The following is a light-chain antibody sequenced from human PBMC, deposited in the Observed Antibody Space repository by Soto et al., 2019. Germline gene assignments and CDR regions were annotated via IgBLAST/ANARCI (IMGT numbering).Light chain of an antibody. CDR1: QGISSY. Sequence: DIQLTQSPSFLSASVGDRVPVTCRASQGISSYLAWYQERPGKAPRLLIQAASTLQSGVPSRFSGSRSGSEFTLSISSLQPEDLATYYCQQFNSYPITFGQGTRLEIK. V-gene: IGKV1-9*01. CDR3: QQFNSYPIT. J-gene: IGKJ5*01. CDR2: AAS.